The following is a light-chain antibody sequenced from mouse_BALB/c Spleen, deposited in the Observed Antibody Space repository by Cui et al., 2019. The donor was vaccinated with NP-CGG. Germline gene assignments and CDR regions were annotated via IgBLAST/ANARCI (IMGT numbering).Light chain of an antibody. CDR3: ALWYSNHWV. Sequence: QLVVPPEPTSTTSPGETVTLTCRSSTGAVTTSNYANWVQEKPDHLFTGLIGGTNNRAPGVPARFSGSLIGDKAALIITGAQIEDEAIYFCALWYSNHWVFGGGTKLTVL. CDR2: GTN. V-gene: IGLV1*01. J-gene: IGLJ1*01. CDR1: TGAVTTSNY.